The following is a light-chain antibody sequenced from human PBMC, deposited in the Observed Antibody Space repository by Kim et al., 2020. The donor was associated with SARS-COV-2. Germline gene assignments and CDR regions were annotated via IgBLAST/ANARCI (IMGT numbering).Light chain of an antibody. CDR1: QSVRTY. CDR3: QQSYSAPDT. V-gene: IGKV1-39*01. CDR2: GAS. J-gene: IGKJ2*01. Sequence: DIQMTQSPSSLSASVGDRVTITCRASQSVRTYLNWYQQKPGKAPKVLIYGASGLQSGVSSRFSGSGSGTDFTLTISSLQPEDFATYYCQQSYSAPDTFGQGTKLEI.